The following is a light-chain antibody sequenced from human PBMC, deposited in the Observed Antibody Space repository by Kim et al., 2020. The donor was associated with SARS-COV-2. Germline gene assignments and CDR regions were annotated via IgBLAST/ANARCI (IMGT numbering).Light chain of an antibody. Sequence: SWSPGERATLSCRASRSVTNSLAWYQQKPGQSPRLLIHDASHGTAGLPARFTGSGSGTDFTLTISSLEPEDFAIYYCQQRSSWPPTFGQGTRLEIK. CDR3: QQRSSWPPT. J-gene: IGKJ5*01. V-gene: IGKV3-11*01. CDR2: DAS. CDR1: RSVTNS.